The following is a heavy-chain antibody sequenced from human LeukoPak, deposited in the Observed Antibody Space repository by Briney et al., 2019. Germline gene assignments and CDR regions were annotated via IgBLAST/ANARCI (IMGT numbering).Heavy chain of an antibody. CDR3: ARVGMNGGGYFDY. V-gene: IGHV3-21*01. D-gene: IGHD3-16*01. Sequence: GGSLRFSCAASGFTFSSYSMNWVRQAPGKGLEWVSSTSSSSSYIYYADSVKGRFTISRDNAKNSLYLQMNSLRAEDTAVYYCARVGMNGGGYFDYWGQGTLVTVSS. CDR2: TSSSSSYI. J-gene: IGHJ4*02. CDR1: GFTFSSYS.